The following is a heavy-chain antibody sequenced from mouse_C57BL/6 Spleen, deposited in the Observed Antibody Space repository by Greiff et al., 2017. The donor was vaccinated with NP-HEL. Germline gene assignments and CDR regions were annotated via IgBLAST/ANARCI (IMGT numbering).Heavy chain of an antibody. V-gene: IGHV1-22*01. CDR3: AREGAYYSNYVGYAMDY. J-gene: IGHJ4*01. CDR2: INPNNGGT. D-gene: IGHD2-5*01. CDR1: GYTFTDYN. Sequence: EVQLQQSGPELVKPGASVKMSCKASGYTFTDYNMHWVKQSHGKSLEWIGYINPNNGGTSYNQKFKGKATLTVNKSSSTAYMELRSLTSEDSAVYYCAREGAYYSNYVGYAMDYWGQGTSVTVSS.